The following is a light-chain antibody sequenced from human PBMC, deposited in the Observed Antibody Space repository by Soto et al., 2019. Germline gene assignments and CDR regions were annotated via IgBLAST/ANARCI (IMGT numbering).Light chain of an antibody. V-gene: IGLV1-40*01. CDR1: SSNIGAGYD. Sequence: QAVVTQPPSVSGAPGQRVTISCTGSSSNIGAGYDVHWYQQLPGTAPKLLIYGNSNRPSGVPDRFSGSKSGTSASLAITGLQAEDEADYYCQSYDSSLSGRGWVFGGGTKLTVL. J-gene: IGLJ2*01. CDR3: QSYDSSLSGRGWV. CDR2: GNS.